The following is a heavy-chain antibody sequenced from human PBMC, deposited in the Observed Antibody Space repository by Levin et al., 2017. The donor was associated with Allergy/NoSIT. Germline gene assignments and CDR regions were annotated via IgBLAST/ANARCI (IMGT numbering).Heavy chain of an antibody. D-gene: IGHD2-2*01. J-gene: IGHJ4*02. CDR2: ISYDGSNK. CDR3: AKAGRGLLPAAMIREDRRYYFDY. V-gene: IGHV3-30*18. CDR1: GFTFSSYG. Sequence: GGSLRLSCAASGFTFSSYGMHWVRQAPGKGLEWVAVISYDGSNKYYADSVKGRFTISRDNSKNTLYLQMNSLRAEDTAVYYCAKAGRGLLPAAMIREDRRYYFDYWGQGTLVTVSS.